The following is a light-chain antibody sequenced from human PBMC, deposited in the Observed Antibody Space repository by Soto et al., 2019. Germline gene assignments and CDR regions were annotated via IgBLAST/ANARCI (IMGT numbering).Light chain of an antibody. J-gene: IGLJ3*02. V-gene: IGLV1-47*01. Sequence: QSVLTQPPSASGTPGQRVTISCSGSSSNIGSNYVYWYQQLPGTAPKLLIYRNNQRPSGVPDRFSGSKSGTSASLAISGLRSEDEADYYCAAWDDSLSAHWVFGGGTKLIVL. CDR1: SSNIGSNY. CDR2: RNN. CDR3: AAWDDSLSAHWV.